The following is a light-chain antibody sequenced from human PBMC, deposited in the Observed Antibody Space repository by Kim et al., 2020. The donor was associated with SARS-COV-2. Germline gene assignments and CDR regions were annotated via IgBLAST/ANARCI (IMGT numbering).Light chain of an antibody. J-gene: IGLJ3*02. Sequence: GQKVTISCSGSSSTIGLNSISWFQQCPGTAPKLLIYDTNKRPSGISDRFSGSKSVTSATLAITGLQTGDEAHYYCGTWDDGLSAGVFGGGTQLTVL. V-gene: IGLV1-51*01. CDR1: SSTIGLNS. CDR3: GTWDDGLSAGV. CDR2: DTN.